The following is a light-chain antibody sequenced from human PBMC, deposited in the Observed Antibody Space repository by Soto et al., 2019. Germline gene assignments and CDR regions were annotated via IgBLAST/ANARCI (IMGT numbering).Light chain of an antibody. V-gene: IGKV3-20*01. J-gene: IGKJ1*01. Sequence: EVVLTQSPGTLSLSPGERATLSCRASQNIRGNELAWYQQKPGQAPRLLIYRGSSRATGIPDRFSGRGSGTDFTLTIYRLESEDFAVYYCQDYGTSAPWTFGQGTKVEIK. CDR3: QDYGTSAPWT. CDR2: RGS. CDR1: QNIRGNE.